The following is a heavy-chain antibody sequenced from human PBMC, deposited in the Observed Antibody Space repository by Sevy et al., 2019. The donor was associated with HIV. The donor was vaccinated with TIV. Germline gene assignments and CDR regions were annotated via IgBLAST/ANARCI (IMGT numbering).Heavy chain of an antibody. D-gene: IGHD5-12*01. CDR2: ISSSSSYI. Sequence: GGSLRLSCAASGFTFSSYSMNWVRQAPGKGLEWVSSISSSSSYIYYADSVKGRFTIPRDNAKNSLYLQMNSLRAEDTAVYYSASRAVRYSGYDWVDYWGQGTLVTVSS. CDR1: GFTFSSYS. CDR3: ASRAVRYSGYDWVDY. V-gene: IGHV3-21*01. J-gene: IGHJ4*02.